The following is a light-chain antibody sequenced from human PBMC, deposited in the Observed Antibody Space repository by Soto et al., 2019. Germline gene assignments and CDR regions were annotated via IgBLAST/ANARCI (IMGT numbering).Light chain of an antibody. CDR3: QQYYSTPLT. Sequence: DSGRSQTTDYLAVSLGERATINCKSSQSVLYSSNNTNYLAWYQQKPGQPPKLLIYWASTRESGVPDRFSGSGSGTDFTLTISSLQAEDVAVYYCQQYYSTPLTFGGRSNV. CDR2: WAS. CDR1: QSVLYSSNNTNY. V-gene: IGKV4-1*01. J-gene: IGKJ4*01.